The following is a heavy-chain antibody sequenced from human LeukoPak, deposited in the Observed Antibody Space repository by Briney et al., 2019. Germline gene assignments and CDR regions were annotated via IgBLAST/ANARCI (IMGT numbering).Heavy chain of an antibody. CDR3: ARDAHYDSSGYYGY. J-gene: IGHJ4*02. D-gene: IGHD3-22*01. V-gene: IGHV1-69*04. Sequence: ASVKVSCKASGGTFSNYAISWVRQAPGQGLEWMGRIIPVLGIVNYAQKFHGRVTITADKSTSTAYMELSSLRSEDTAVYHCARDAHYDSSGYYGYWGQGTLVTVSS. CDR2: IIPVLGIV. CDR1: GGTFSNYA.